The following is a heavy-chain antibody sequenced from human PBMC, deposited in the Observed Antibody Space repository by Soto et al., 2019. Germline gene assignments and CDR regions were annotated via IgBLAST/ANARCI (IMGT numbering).Heavy chain of an antibody. V-gene: IGHV3-64D*08. CDR3: VKEPRYNFWSGPRGYDY. D-gene: IGHD3-3*01. Sequence: GGSLRLSCSASGFTFSSYAMHWVRQAPGKGLEYVSAISSNGGSTYYADSVKGRFTISRDNSKNTLYLQMSSLRAEDTAVYYCVKEPRYNFWSGPRGYDYWGQGTLVTVSS. CDR1: GFTFSSYA. J-gene: IGHJ4*02. CDR2: ISSNGGST.